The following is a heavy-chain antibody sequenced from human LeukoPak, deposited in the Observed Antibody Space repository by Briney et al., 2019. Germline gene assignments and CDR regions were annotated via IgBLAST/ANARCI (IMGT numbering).Heavy chain of an antibody. V-gene: IGHV3-9*01. CDR2: ISWNSGSI. CDR1: GFTFDDYA. D-gene: IGHD3-22*01. CDR3: AKSPCYDSSGHHWYFDL. J-gene: IGHJ2*01. Sequence: GGSVRLSCAASGFTFDDYAMHWVRQAPGKGLEWVSGISWNSGSIGYADSVKGRFTISRDNAKNSLYLQMNSLRAEDTALYYCAKSPCYDSSGHHWYFDLWGRGTLVTVSS.